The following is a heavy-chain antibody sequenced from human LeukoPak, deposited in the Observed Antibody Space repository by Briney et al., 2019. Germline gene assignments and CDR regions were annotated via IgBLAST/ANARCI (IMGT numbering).Heavy chain of an antibody. J-gene: IGHJ4*02. Sequence: PGGSLRLSCAASGFTVSSNYMTWVRQAPGQGLEWVSSIYTSGTTYFADSVKGRFTISRDNSKNTLYLQMNSLRVDDTAVYYCARDPPMDYWGQGTLVTVS. CDR3: ARDPPMDY. CDR2: IYTSGTT. D-gene: IGHD2-2*01. V-gene: IGHV3-66*01. CDR1: GFTVSSNY.